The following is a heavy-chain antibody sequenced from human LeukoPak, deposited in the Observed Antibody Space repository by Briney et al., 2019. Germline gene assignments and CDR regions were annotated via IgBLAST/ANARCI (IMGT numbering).Heavy chain of an antibody. CDR1: GFTFSDYY. CDR3: ARDSHDYSKWGDAFDI. D-gene: IGHD4-11*01. V-gene: IGHV3-11*04. J-gene: IGHJ3*02. CDR2: ISSSGSTI. Sequence: GGSLRLSCAASGFTFSDYYMSWIRQAPGKGLEWVSYISSSGSTIYYADSVKGRFTISRDNAKNSLYLQMNSLRAEDTAVYYCARDSHDYSKWGDAFDIWGQGTMVTVSS.